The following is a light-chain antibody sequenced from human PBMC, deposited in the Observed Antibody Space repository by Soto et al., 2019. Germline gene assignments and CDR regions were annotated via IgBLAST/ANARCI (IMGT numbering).Light chain of an antibody. CDR3: QQRSNCLFT. CDR2: DAS. J-gene: IGKJ3*01. CDR1: QSVSSY. Sequence: ELVLTQSPATLSLSPGERATLSCRASQSVSSYLAWYQQKPGQAPSHLNYDASNRSTGIPARFSGSGSGTDFTRTISRLEPEDFAVYYCQQRSNCLFTFGPWTKVDIK. V-gene: IGKV3-11*01.